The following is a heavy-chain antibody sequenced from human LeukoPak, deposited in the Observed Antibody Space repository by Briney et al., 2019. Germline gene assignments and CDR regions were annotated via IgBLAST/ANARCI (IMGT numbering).Heavy chain of an antibody. V-gene: IGHV1-69*13. J-gene: IGHJ4*02. CDR1: GGTFSSYA. CDR3: ARSAYDYGGIHHFDY. D-gene: IGHD4-23*01. Sequence: GASVKVSCKASGGTFSSYAISWVRQAPGQGLEWMGGIIPIFGTANYAQKFQGRVTITADESTSTAYMELSSLRSEDTAVYYCARSAYDYGGIHHFDYWGQGTLVTVSS. CDR2: IIPIFGTA.